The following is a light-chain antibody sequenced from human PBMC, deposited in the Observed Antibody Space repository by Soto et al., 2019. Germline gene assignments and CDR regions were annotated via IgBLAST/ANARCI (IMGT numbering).Light chain of an antibody. V-gene: IGKV3-20*01. J-gene: IGKJ5*01. CDR1: QSISNS. CDR3: QQYGTSPPT. Sequence: VLTQSPATLSLSPGERATLSCRASQSISNSLAWYQQKPGQAPRLLMSGASSRATGTPDRFSGSGSGTDFILTISRLEPEDFAVYYCQQYGTSPPTFGQGTRLENK. CDR2: GAS.